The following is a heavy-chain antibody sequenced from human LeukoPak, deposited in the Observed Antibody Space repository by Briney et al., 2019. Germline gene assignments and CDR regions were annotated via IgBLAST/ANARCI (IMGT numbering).Heavy chain of an antibody. CDR3: ASEDYYGSGRIY. Sequence: ESSETLSLTCTVSAGSISSSSNDWGWIRQPPGKGLEWIGSIYSSGSTYYNLSLESRVTISVDKSKNQFSLKLSSVSVADTAVYYCASEDYYGSGRIYWGQGTLVTVSS. V-gene: IGHV4-39*01. CDR1: AGSISSSSND. D-gene: IGHD3-10*01. J-gene: IGHJ4*02. CDR2: IYSSGST.